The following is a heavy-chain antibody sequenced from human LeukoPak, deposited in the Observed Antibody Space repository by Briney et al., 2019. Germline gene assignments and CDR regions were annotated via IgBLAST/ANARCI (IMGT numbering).Heavy chain of an antibody. CDR2: ISSNGDST. CDR1: GFTFSSYA. J-gene: IGHJ3*02. D-gene: IGHD5-24*01. CDR3: ARPGRDGYNYVAFDI. V-gene: IGHV3-64*01. Sequence: GGSLRLSCAASGFTFSSYAMHWVRQAPGKGLEYVSAISSNGDSTYYANSVKGRFTISRDNSKNMLYLQMGSLRAEDMAVYYCARPGRDGYNYVAFDIWGQGTMVTVSS.